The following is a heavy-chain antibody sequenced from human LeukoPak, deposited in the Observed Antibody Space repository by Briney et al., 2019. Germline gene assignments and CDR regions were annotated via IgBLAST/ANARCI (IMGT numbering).Heavy chain of an antibody. CDR1: GGSISRTTCY. Sequence: SETLSLTCTVSGGSISRTTCYWGWVRQPPGKGLEWIGSMYKNVITYYNPSLKSRVTISVDMSKNQFSLKLNSVTAADTAVYYCVRRLASGDYHPLGWGQGTLVTVSP. CDR3: VRRLASGDYHPLG. V-gene: IGHV4-39*01. CDR2: MYKNVIT. D-gene: IGHD4-17*01. J-gene: IGHJ4*02.